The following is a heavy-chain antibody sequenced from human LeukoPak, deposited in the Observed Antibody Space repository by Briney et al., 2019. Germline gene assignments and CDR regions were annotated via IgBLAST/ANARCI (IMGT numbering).Heavy chain of an antibody. Sequence: GGSLRLSCAASGFTFSSYWMHWVRQAPGKGLVWVSRINNDGSGSNYADSVKGRFTISRDNAKNTLYLQMNSLRAEDTALYYCARGYFGPFDPWGQGTLVTVSS. D-gene: IGHD2/OR15-2a*01. CDR3: ARGYFGPFDP. J-gene: IGHJ5*02. CDR1: GFTFSSYW. V-gene: IGHV3-74*01. CDR2: INNDGSGS.